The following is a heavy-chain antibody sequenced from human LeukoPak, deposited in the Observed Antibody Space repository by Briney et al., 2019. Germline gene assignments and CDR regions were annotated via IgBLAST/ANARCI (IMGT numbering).Heavy chain of an antibody. CDR1: GYTLTELS. CDR2: FDPEDSET. J-gene: IGHJ6*02. V-gene: IGHV1-24*01. CDR3: ATPPGITGTYGTDYYGMDV. Sequence: ASVKVSCKVSGYTLTELSMHWVRQAPGKGLEWMGGFDPEDSETIYAQKFQGRVTMTEDTSTDTAYMELSSLRSEDTAVYYCATPPGITGTYGTDYYGMDVWGQGTTVTVSS. D-gene: IGHD1-7*01.